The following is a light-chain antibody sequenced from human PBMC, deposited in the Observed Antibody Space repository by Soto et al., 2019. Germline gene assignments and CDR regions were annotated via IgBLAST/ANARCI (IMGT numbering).Light chain of an antibody. CDR1: QSVRSN. V-gene: IGKV3-15*01. CDR2: GAS. Sequence: EIVMTQSPATLSVSPGERATLSCRASQSVRSNLAWYQQKPGQAPRLLIYGASTRATGIPASFSGSGSGTEFTLTISSLQSEDFAVYYCQQYNNWHLTFGGGTKVEIK. CDR3: QQYNNWHLT. J-gene: IGKJ4*01.